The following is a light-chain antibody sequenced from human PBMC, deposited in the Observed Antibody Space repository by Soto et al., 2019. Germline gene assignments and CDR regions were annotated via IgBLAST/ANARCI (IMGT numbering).Light chain of an antibody. Sequence: HLALTQSPSASASLGASVKLTCTLSSGHSNYAIAWHQQQSEKGPRYLMKLNSDGSHSKGDGIPDRFSGSSSGAERYLTISSLQSEDEADYYCQTWGSGIVVFGGGTKLTVL. J-gene: IGLJ2*01. CDR2: LNSDGSH. CDR1: SGHSNYA. CDR3: QTWGSGIVV. V-gene: IGLV4-69*01.